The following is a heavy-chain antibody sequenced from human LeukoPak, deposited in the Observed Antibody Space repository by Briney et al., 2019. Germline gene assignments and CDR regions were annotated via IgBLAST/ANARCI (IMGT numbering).Heavy chain of an antibody. D-gene: IGHD3-16*01. CDR1: GDSFGTSQ. V-gene: IGHV4-59*12. CDR3: ARVGRGDHTWGSYYCDH. CDR2: ISSSGKT. J-gene: IGHJ4*02. Sequence: SETLSLTCTVSGDSFGTSQWSWLRQPPGKWVEWIGYISSSGKTSYNPSLKSRLTISVDTSKKQFSLKLTSVTVADTAVYFCARVGRGDHTWGSYYCDHWGQGTLVSVSS.